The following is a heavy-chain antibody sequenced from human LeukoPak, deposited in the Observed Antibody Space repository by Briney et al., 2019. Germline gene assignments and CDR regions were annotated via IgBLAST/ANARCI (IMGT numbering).Heavy chain of an antibody. Sequence: AAVTVSCMASGYTFTNYGISWVRQAPGQGLEGMGLISAYNGKTNYAQKLQGRVTITTDTFKSQAHLDQRSLRSGGPGVSYRPGAGSCWYHDDFDIRGQGTMVTVSS. D-gene: IGHD6-13*01. J-gene: IGHJ3*02. CDR2: ISAYNGKT. V-gene: IGHV1-18*01. CDR3: PGAGSCWYHDDFDI. CDR1: GYTFTNYG.